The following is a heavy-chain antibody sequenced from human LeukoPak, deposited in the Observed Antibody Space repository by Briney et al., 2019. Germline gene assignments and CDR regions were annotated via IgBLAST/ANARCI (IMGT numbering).Heavy chain of an antibody. J-gene: IGHJ5*02. CDR3: ARDAVAKFDP. D-gene: IGHD6-19*01. CDR2: INPNSGVT. CDR1: GYTFSGFY. Sequence: GASVKVSCKASGYTFSGFYIHWVRQAPGQGLEWMGWINPNSGVTNYAQKFQGRVTMTRDTSISTAYMELSRLRSDDTAVYYCARDAVAKFDPWGQGTLVTVSS. V-gene: IGHV1-2*02.